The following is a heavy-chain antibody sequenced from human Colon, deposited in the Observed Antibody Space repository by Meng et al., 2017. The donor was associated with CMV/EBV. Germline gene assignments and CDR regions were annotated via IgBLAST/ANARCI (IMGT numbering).Heavy chain of an antibody. CDR3: VRDGRMYAFDY. Sequence: GGSLRLSCTASGFIFGDHFMDWVRQSPGKGLEWVGRVKNKPWQYGTEYAASVKGRFIISRDDSNGSLYLQMNSLKHEDTAVYYCVRDGRMYAFDYWGQGTLVTVSS. J-gene: IGHJ4*02. CDR2: VKNKPWQYGT. CDR1: GFIFGDHF. D-gene: IGHD2-8*01. V-gene: IGHV3-72*01.